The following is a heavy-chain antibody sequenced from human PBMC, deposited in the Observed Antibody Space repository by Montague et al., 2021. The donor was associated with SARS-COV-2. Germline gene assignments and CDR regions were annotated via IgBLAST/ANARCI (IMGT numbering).Heavy chain of an antibody. D-gene: IGHD1-7*01. Sequence: SETLSLTCIASGGSISSYYWSWIPQPPGKGLEWIVYISYSGSTNYNTSPKSRLTISVDTSKNQFSLKLSSVITADTAVYYCATAAGQNRNYGYNWFDPWGQGTLVTVSS. CDR1: GGSISSYY. J-gene: IGHJ5*02. CDR3: ATAAGQNRNYGYNWFDP. V-gene: IGHV4-59*01. CDR2: ISYSGST.